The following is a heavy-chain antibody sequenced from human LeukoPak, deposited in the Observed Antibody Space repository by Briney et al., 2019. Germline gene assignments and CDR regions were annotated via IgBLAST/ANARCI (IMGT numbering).Heavy chain of an antibody. V-gene: IGHV1-2*02. D-gene: IGHD1/OR15-1a*01. CDR2: INPNSGDT. CDR3: ARFNWNNDAFDI. J-gene: IGHJ3*02. CDR1: GYTFTGYY. Sequence: ASVKVSCKASGYTFTGYYMHWVRQAPGQGLEWMGWINPNSGDTNYAQKFQGRVTMTRDTSISTAYMELSRLRSDDAAVYYCARFNWNNDAFDIWGQGTMVTVSS.